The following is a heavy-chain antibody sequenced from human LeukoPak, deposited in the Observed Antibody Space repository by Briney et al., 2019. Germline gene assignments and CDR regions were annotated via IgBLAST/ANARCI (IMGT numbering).Heavy chain of an antibody. J-gene: IGHJ5*02. CDR1: GGSISSSTYY. V-gene: IGHV4-39*01. CDR3: ARSNSGSSSWFDP. D-gene: IGHD1-26*01. Sequence: SETLSLTCTVSGGSISSSTYYWGWIRQPPGKGLEWIGSMYYSGSTYYNPSLKSRVTISVDTSKNQFSLRLSFVNAADTAVYFCARSNSGSSSWFDPWGQGTLVTVSS. CDR2: MYYSGST.